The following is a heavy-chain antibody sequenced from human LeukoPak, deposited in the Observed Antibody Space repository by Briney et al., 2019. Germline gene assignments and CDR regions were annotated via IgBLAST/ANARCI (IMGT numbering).Heavy chain of an antibody. D-gene: IGHD4-17*01. CDR3: ARQGYADFSSRPFDY. Sequence: SETLSLTCTVSGGSIINSGYYWGWIRQPPGKGLEWIGSVYYSGNTYYNPSLKSRVTISVDTSKNQFSLKLRSVIAADTAMYYCARQGYADFSSRPFDYWGQGTLVTVSS. CDR1: GGSIINSGYY. V-gene: IGHV4-39*01. CDR2: VYYSGNT. J-gene: IGHJ4*02.